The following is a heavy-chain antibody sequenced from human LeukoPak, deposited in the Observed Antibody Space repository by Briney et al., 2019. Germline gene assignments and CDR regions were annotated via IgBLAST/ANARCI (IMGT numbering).Heavy chain of an antibody. D-gene: IGHD1-26*01. CDR1: GGSISSSSYY. J-gene: IGHJ4*02. CDR3: ARATRGVGSNFDY. Sequence: SETLSLTCTVSGGSISSSSYYWGWIRQPPGTGLEWIGSIYYSGSTYYNPSLKSRVTISVDTSKNQFSLKLSSVTAADTAVHYCARATRGVGSNFDYWGQGTLVTVSS. V-gene: IGHV4-39*07. CDR2: IYYSGST.